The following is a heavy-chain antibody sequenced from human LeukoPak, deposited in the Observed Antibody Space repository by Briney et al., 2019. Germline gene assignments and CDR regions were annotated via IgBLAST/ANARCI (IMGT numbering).Heavy chain of an antibody. CDR2: IAYDGSNK. V-gene: IGHV3-30*18. J-gene: IGHJ6*02. CDR1: GFTFSSYG. D-gene: IGHD4-11*01. Sequence: GRSLSLSCAASGFTFSSYGMHWVRQAPGKGLEWVAVIAYDGSNKYYADSVKGRFSISRDNSKNTLYLQMNSLRAEDTAVYYCAKTPTVNYYYGMDVWGQGTTVTVSS. CDR3: AKTPTVNYYYGMDV.